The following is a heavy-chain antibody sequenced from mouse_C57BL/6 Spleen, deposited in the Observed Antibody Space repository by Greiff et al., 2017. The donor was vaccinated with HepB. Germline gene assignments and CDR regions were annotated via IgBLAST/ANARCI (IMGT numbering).Heavy chain of an antibody. CDR3: AKRAGSNYFYAMDY. J-gene: IGHJ4*01. V-gene: IGHV1-64*01. CDR2: IHPNSGST. CDR1: GYTFTSYW. Sequence: VQLQQPGAELVKPGASVKLSCKASGYTFTSYWMHWVKQRPGQGLEWIGMIHPNSGSTNYNEKFKSKATLTVDKSSSTAYMQLSSLTSEDSAVYYCAKRAGSNYFYAMDYWGQGTSVTVSS. D-gene: IGHD2-5*01.